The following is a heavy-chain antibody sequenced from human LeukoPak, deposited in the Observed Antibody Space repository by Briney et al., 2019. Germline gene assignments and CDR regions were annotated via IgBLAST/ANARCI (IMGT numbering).Heavy chain of an antibody. Sequence: GGSLRLSCAASGFFFSDSAMAWVRQAPGKGLEWVSTTTGRGDNTHYADSVEGRFTFSRDNSKNTLYLQMNSLRAEDTAVYYCARVPYCGGDCYFPAFDPWGQGTLVTVSS. CDR2: TTGRGDNT. CDR1: GFFFSDSA. V-gene: IGHV3-23*01. D-gene: IGHD2-21*02. CDR3: ARVPYCGGDCYFPAFDP. J-gene: IGHJ5*02.